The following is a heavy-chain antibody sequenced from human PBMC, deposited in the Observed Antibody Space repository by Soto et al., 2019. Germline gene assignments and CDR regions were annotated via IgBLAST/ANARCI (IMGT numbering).Heavy chain of an antibody. V-gene: IGHV4-59*01. D-gene: IGHD6-13*01. CDR3: ARVRSSSSWYWFDP. CDR1: GGSISSYY. J-gene: IGHJ5*02. Sequence: SETLSLTCTVSGGSISSYYWSWIRQPPGKGLEWIGYFFYTGSTNYNPSLKSRVTISVDTSKNQFSLRLSSVTAADTAVYYCARVRSSSSWYWFDPWGQGTLVTVSS. CDR2: FFYTGST.